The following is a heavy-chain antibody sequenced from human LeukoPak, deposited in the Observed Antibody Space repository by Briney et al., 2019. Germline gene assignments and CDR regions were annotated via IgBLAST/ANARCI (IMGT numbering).Heavy chain of an antibody. J-gene: IGHJ4*02. CDR3: ARSIFSGSPDY. D-gene: IGHD1-26*01. CDR1: GYTFTGYY. V-gene: IGHV1-2*02. CDR2: INPNSGGT. Sequence: ASVKVSCKVSGYTFTGYYMHWVRQAPGQGLEWMEWINPNSGGTNYAQKFQGRVTMTRDTSISTAYMELSRLRSDDTAVYYCARSIFSGSPDYWGQGTLVTVSS.